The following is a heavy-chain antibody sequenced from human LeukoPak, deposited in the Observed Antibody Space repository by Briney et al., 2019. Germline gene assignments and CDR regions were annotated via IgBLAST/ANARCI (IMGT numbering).Heavy chain of an antibody. V-gene: IGHV3-30*02. J-gene: IGHJ5*02. D-gene: IGHD6-19*01. CDR3: VKDWESKSSGWLTRNWFDP. Sequence: GGSLRLSCLGSGFTFSMSAMHWVRQAPGKGLEWVASEEKDGRTEYNADSVKGRFTISRDNSKNTLYLQMNSLRADDTSLYYCVKDWESKSSGWLTRNWFDPWGQGTLVTVSS. CDR2: EEKDGRTE. CDR1: GFTFSMSA.